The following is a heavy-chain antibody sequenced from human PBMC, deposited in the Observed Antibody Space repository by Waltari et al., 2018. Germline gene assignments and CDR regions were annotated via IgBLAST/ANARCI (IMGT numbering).Heavy chain of an antibody. CDR3: ARDGRPRYGGSWFDP. V-gene: IGHV3-53*02. J-gene: IGHJ5*02. CDR2: IYSGGST. Sequence: EVQLVETGGGLIQPGGSLRLSCAASGFTVSSNYMSWVRQAPGKGLEWVSVIYSGGSTYYADSVKGRFTISRDNSKNTLYLQMNSLRAEDTAVYYCARDGRPRYGGSWFDPWGQGTLVTVSS. D-gene: IGHD4-17*01. CDR1: GFTVSSNY.